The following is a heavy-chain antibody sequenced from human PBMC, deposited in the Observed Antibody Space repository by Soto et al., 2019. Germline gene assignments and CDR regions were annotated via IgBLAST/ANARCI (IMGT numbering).Heavy chain of an antibody. Sequence: QVQLQESGPGLVKPSQTLSLTCTVSGGSISSGDYYWSWIRQPPGKGLEWIGYIYYSGSNYYNPSLKSRVNISRNTAKNQFTLKLSSVTAADTAVYYCARALYYYDSSGPGPKSRSFDPWGQGTLVTVSS. CDR1: GGSISSGDYY. CDR2: IYYSGSN. D-gene: IGHD3-22*01. V-gene: IGHV4-30-4*01. CDR3: ARALYYYDSSGPGPKSRSFDP. J-gene: IGHJ5*02.